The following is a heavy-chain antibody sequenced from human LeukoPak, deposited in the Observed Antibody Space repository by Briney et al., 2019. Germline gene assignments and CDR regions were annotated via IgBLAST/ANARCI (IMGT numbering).Heavy chain of an antibody. Sequence: SETLSLTCTVSGYSISRGYSWGWIRQPPGKGLEWIGSIYYSGSTYYNPSLKSRVTISVDTSKNQFSLKLSSVTAADTAVYYCARFAVAGTRYFDYWGQGTLVTVSS. CDR2: IYYSGST. D-gene: IGHD6-19*01. V-gene: IGHV4-38-2*02. J-gene: IGHJ4*02. CDR3: ARFAVAGTRYFDY. CDR1: GYSISRGYS.